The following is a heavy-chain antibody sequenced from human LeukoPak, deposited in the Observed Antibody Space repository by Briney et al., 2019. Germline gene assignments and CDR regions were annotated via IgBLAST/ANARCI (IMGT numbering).Heavy chain of an antibody. CDR2: IYYTGSA. CDR1: DGSISSYY. CDR3: ARPEVGANGAFDI. V-gene: IGHV4-59*08. J-gene: IGHJ3*02. D-gene: IGHD1-26*01. Sequence: SDTLSLTCTVSDGSISSYYWNWIRQPPGKGLEWIWYIYYTGSATYNPSLKSRVTISVDTSKNQFSLKLSSVTAADTAVYYCARPEVGANGAFDIWGQGTMVTVSS.